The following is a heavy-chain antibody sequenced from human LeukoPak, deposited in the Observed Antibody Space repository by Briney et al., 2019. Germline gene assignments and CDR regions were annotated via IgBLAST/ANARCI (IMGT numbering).Heavy chain of an antibody. J-gene: IGHJ6*02. D-gene: IGHD2-21*02. CDR2: IYYSGST. CDR1: GGSISSYY. Sequence: SETLSLTCTVSGGSISSYYWSWIRQPPGKGLEWIGYIYYSGSTNYNPSLKSRVTISVDTSKNQFSLKLSSVTAADTAVYYCASSYCGGDCCSYYYYYGMDVWGQGTTVTVSS. CDR3: ASSYCGGDCCSYYYYYGMDV. V-gene: IGHV4-59*08.